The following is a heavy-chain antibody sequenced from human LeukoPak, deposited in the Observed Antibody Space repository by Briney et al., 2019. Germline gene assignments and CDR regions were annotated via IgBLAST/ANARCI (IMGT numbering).Heavy chain of an antibody. D-gene: IGHD2-15*01. J-gene: IGHJ6*03. Sequence: GGSLRLSCAASGFTLSSYGMSWVREAPGKGLEWVSVINGSAYNADSVKGRFTISRDNSKNTLYLQMNSLRAEDTAVYYCARDGVRVAAGDYYYYYYMDVWGKGTTVTVSS. CDR3: ARDGVRVAAGDYYYYYYMDV. V-gene: IGHV3-23*01. CDR1: GFTLSSYG. CDR2: INGSA.